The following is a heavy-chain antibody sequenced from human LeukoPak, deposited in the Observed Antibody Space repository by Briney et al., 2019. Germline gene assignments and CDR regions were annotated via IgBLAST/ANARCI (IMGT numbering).Heavy chain of an antibody. J-gene: IGHJ6*04. V-gene: IGHV4-31*03. CDR1: GGSISSGGYY. CDR3: ARDRYSSSYGMDV. Sequence: SQTLSLTCTVSGGSISSGGYYWSWIRQHPGEGLEWIGYIYYSGSTYYNPSLKSRVTISVDTSKNQFSLKLSSVTAADTAVYYCARDRYSSSYGMDVWGKGTTVTVSS. CDR2: IYYSGST. D-gene: IGHD6-13*01.